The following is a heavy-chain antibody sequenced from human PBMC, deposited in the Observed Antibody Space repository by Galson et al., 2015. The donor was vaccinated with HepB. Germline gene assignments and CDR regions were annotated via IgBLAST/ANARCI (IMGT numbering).Heavy chain of an antibody. CDR1: GFTFDDYA. CDR3: AKDIRAYSSSPTLRY. V-gene: IGHV3-9*01. CDR2: ISWNSGSI. J-gene: IGHJ4*02. D-gene: IGHD6-6*01. Sequence: SLRLSCAASGFTFDDYAMHWVRQAPGKGLEWVSGISWNSGSIGYADSVKGRFTISRDNAKNSLYLQMNSLRAEDTALYYCAKDIRAYSSSPTLRYWGQGTLVTVSS.